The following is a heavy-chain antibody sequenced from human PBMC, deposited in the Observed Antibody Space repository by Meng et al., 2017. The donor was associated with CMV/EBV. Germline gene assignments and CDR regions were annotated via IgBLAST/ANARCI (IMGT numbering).Heavy chain of an antibody. V-gene: IGHV4-31*01. Sequence: QVQLQESGPARVKPSQTLSLTCTVYGVFMSSGGYFWSSISQFPGRGLEXIRYIYCIGNTYYNPSLKSLVTISVDTSKNHSSLKLSAVAAADTVVYYCASSGNWGQGILVAASS. D-gene: IGHD1-1*01. CDR1: GVFMSSGGYF. CDR3: ASSGN. CDR2: IYCIGNT. J-gene: IGHJ4*02.